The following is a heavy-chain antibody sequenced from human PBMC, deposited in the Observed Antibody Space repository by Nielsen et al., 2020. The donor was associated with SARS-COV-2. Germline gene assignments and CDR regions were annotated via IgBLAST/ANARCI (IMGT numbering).Heavy chain of an antibody. CDR1: GGSIRSEGSY. Sequence: SETLSLTCTASGGSIRSEGSYWSWIRQHPRKGLEWIGDRAYSGNTYYNPSLKSRLSIYVDTSKNLFSLRLTSVTTADTATYYCARGNGWFDPWGQGTRVTVSS. D-gene: IGHD2-8*01. CDR3: ARGNGWFDP. CDR2: RAYSGNT. V-gene: IGHV4-31*03. J-gene: IGHJ5*02.